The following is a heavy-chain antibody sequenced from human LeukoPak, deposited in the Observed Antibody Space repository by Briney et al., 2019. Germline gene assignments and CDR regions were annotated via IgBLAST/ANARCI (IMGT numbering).Heavy chain of an antibody. CDR1: GGSFSGYY. Sequence: SETLSRTCAVYGGSFSGYYSSWIRQPPGEGLEWIGYIYYSGSTNYNPSLKSRVTISVDTSKNQFSLKLSSVTAADTAVYYCARYGSGSYSFGMDVWGQGTTVTVSS. J-gene: IGHJ6*02. D-gene: IGHD3-10*01. CDR2: IYYSGST. V-gene: IGHV4-59*08. CDR3: ARYGSGSYSFGMDV.